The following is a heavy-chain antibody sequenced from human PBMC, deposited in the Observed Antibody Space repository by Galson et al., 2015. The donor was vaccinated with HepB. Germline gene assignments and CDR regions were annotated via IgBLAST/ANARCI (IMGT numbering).Heavy chain of an antibody. CDR2: ISFDGNIK. J-gene: IGHJ4*02. Sequence: SLRLSCAASGFTFSSYGMHWVRQAPGKGLEWVAVISFDGNIKYYADSVKGRFTISRDNSKNTLYLQMNSLRAEDTAVYYCAAGRGIAAHRDFWGQGTLVTVSS. CDR1: GFTFSSYG. V-gene: IGHV3-30*03. D-gene: IGHD6-6*01. CDR3: AAGRGIAAHRDF.